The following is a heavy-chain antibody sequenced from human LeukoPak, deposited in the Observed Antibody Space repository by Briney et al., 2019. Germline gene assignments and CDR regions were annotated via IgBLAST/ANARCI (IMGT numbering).Heavy chain of an antibody. CDR1: GGSISSGSYY. Sequence: SETLSLTCTVSGGSISSGSYYWSWIRQPAGKGLEWIGRIYTSGSTNYNPSLKSRVTISVGTPKNQFSLKLSSVTAADTAVYYCARTHDYGDYANWGQGTLVTVSS. J-gene: IGHJ4*02. D-gene: IGHD4-17*01. V-gene: IGHV4-61*02. CDR3: ARTHDYGDYAN. CDR2: IYTSGST.